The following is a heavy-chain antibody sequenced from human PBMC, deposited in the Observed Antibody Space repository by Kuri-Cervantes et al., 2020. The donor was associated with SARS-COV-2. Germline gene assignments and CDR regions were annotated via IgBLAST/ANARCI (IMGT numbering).Heavy chain of an antibody. Sequence: GESLKISCAASGFTFSSYWMHWVRQAPGKGLVWVSRINSDGSSTSYADSVKGRFTISRDNAKNTLYLQMNSLRAEDTAVYYCAKGGETAYDSSLDYWGQGTLVTVSS. D-gene: IGHD3-22*01. J-gene: IGHJ4*02. CDR3: AKGGETAYDSSLDY. V-gene: IGHV3-74*01. CDR1: GFTFSSYW. CDR2: INSDGSST.